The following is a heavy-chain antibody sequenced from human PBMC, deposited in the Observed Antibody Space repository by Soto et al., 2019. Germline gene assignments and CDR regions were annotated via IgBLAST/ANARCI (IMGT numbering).Heavy chain of an antibody. Sequence: SETLSLTCAVSGGSISSSNWWRWVRQPPGKGLEWIGEIYHSGSTNYNPSLKSRVTISVDKSKNHFSLKLSSVTAADTAVYYCTRISGSYYYGMDVWGQGTTGTVS. CDR1: GGSISSSNW. CDR3: TRISGSYYYGMDV. CDR2: IYHSGST. J-gene: IGHJ6*02. D-gene: IGHD1-26*01. V-gene: IGHV4-4*02.